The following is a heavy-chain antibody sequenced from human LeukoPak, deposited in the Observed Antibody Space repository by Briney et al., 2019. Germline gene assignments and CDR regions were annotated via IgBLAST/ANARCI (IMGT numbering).Heavy chain of an antibody. CDR3: ARGSRELYYFDY. Sequence: TSETLSLTCTVSGGSISSYYWSWIRQPPGKGLEWIGYIYYSGSTKYNPSLKSRVTISVDASKTQFSLKLNSVTAADTAVYYCARGSRELYYFDYWGQGTLVTVSS. CDR2: IYYSGST. V-gene: IGHV4-59*01. CDR1: GGSISSYY. D-gene: IGHD1-7*01. J-gene: IGHJ4*02.